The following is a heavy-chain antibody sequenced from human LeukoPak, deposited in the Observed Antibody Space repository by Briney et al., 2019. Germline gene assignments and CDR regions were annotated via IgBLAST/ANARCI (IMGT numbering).Heavy chain of an antibody. Sequence: GGSPRLSCAASGFTFSSYAMSWVRQAPGKGLEWVSAISGSGGSTYYADSVKGRFTISRDNSKNTLYLQMNSLRAEDTAVYYCATAPLYSSSWFFRGYFDDWGQGTLVTVSS. V-gene: IGHV3-23*01. CDR2: ISGSGGST. CDR1: GFTFSSYA. J-gene: IGHJ4*02. CDR3: ATAPLYSSSWFFRGYFDD. D-gene: IGHD6-13*01.